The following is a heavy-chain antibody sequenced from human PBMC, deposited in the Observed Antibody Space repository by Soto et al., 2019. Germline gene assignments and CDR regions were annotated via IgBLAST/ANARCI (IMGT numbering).Heavy chain of an antibody. D-gene: IGHD1-26*01. CDR2: ISGSGGST. J-gene: IGHJ6*02. Sequence: GGSLRLSCAASGFTFSSYAMSWVRQAPGKGLEWVSAISGSGGSTYYADSVKGRFTISRDNSKNTLYLQMNSLGAEDTAVYYCATPPTTYYYGMDVWGQGTTVTVSS. CDR1: GFTFSSYA. CDR3: ATPPTTYYYGMDV. V-gene: IGHV3-23*01.